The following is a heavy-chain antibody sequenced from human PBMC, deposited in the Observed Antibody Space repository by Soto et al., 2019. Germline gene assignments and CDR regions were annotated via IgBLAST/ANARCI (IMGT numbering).Heavy chain of an antibody. Sequence: QVQLVQSGAEVKKPGSSVKVSCKASGGTFSSYAISWVRQAPGQGLEWMGGIIPIFGTANYAQKFQGRVTITADESTSTAYMELSSLRSEDTAAYYCAREGGSGNYRYYAMDVWGQGTTVTVSS. D-gene: IGHD3-10*01. CDR1: GGTFSSYA. CDR2: IIPIFGTA. V-gene: IGHV1-69*12. CDR3: AREGGSGNYRYYAMDV. J-gene: IGHJ6*02.